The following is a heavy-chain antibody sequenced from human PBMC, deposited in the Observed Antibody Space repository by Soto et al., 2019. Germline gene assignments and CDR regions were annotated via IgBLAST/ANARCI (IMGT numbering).Heavy chain of an antibody. Sequence: EVQLVESGGGLVKPGGSLRLSCAASGFTFSNAWMNWVRQAPGKGLEWVGRIKSKTDGGTTAYAAPVKGRFTIASDDSKNTLYLQMNSLKTEDTAVYYCTTGGYCSGCSCDDYWGQGTLVTVSS. D-gene: IGHD2-15*01. CDR2: IKSKTDGGTT. V-gene: IGHV3-15*07. J-gene: IGHJ4*02. CDR1: GFTFSNAW. CDR3: TTGGYCSGCSCDDY.